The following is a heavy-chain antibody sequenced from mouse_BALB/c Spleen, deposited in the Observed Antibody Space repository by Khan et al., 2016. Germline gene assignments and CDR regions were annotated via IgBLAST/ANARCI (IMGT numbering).Heavy chain of an antibody. CDR1: GYSIASGYT. J-gene: IGHJ3*01. D-gene: IGHD2-4*01. CDR3: VVSAIYCDSIVAWFTY. Sequence: EVQLQESGPDLVKPSQSLSLSCTVTGYSIASGYTWHWIRQFPGNKLEWMAYIHYSGTTNYNPSLKSRISITRDTSQNQFFLQLNSVTIEDSATYYFVVSAIYCDSIVAWFTYWGQGTLVAVSA. V-gene: IGHV3-1*02. CDR2: IHYSGTT.